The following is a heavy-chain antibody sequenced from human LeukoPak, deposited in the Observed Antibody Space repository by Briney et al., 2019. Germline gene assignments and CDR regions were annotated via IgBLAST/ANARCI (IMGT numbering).Heavy chain of an antibody. J-gene: IGHJ4*02. D-gene: IGHD6-13*01. V-gene: IGHV4-59*01. CDR1: GGSISSYY. CDR2: IYYSGST. Sequence: PSETLSLTCTVSGGSISSYYWSWIRQPPGKGLEWIGYIYYSGSTNYNPSLKSRVTISVDTPKNQFSLKLSSVTAADTAVYYCASSTSHSSSWSFDYWGQGTLVTVSS. CDR3: ASSTSHSSSWSFDY.